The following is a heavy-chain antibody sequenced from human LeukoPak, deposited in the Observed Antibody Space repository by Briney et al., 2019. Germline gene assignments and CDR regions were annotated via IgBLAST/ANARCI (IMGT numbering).Heavy chain of an antibody. CDR3: ATEMSSTWYAAFDI. CDR2: IIPIFGTV. CDR1: GGTFTSTG. J-gene: IGHJ3*02. V-gene: IGHV1-69*13. Sequence: PSVEVACKLAGGTFTSTGFSWLRQAPGQGRQWMGTIIPIFGTVNYAQKFQARVTITADESTDTAYMELRSLTSEDTAVYYCATEMSSTWYAAFDIWGQGTMVTVSS. D-gene: IGHD6-13*01.